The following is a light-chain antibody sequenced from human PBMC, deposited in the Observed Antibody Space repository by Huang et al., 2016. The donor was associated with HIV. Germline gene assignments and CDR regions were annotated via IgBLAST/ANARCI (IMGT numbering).Light chain of an antibody. Sequence: EIVLTQSPGTLPLSPGERATLSCRASQSVSSSYLAWYQQKTGQAPRLLIYGASSRATGIPDRFSGSGSGTDFTLTISRLEPEDFAVYYCQQYGSSLFTFGPGTKVDIK. J-gene: IGKJ3*01. CDR3: QQYGSSLFT. V-gene: IGKV3-20*01. CDR2: GAS. CDR1: QSVSSSY.